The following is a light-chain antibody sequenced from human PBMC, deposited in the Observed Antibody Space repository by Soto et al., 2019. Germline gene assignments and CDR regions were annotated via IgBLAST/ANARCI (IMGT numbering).Light chain of an antibody. Sequence: DIQMTQSPSTLSASVGDRLTIRCRASQGISRWLAWYQQKPGKAPKLLIFDASSLESGVPLRFSGSGYGTEFNLTITSLQTDDFATYFCQQSYMDPITFGQGTRLEI. J-gene: IGKJ5*01. CDR2: DAS. CDR1: QGISRW. CDR3: QQSYMDPIT. V-gene: IGKV1-5*01.